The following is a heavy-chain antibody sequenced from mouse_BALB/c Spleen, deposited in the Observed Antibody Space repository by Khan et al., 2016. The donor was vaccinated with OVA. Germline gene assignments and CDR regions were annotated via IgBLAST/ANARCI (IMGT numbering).Heavy chain of an antibody. D-gene: IGHD3-3*01. CDR1: GYTFTNYG. CDR2: KYNYTGET. J-gene: IGHJ4*01. CDR3: ATRGRRAMDY. Sequence: QIQLVQSGPDLKKPGETVKISCKASGYTFTNYGINWVKQDPGKGLKWMGWKYNYTGETTYADDFKGRFAFSLETSASTAYLQINNLKHEDTATYFCATRGRRAMDYWVQGTSVTVSS. V-gene: IGHV9-3-1*01.